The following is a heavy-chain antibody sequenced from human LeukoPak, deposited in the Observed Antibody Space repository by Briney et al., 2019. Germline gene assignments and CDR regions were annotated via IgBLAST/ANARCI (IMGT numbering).Heavy chain of an antibody. D-gene: IGHD3-16*01. Sequence: GESLQISCKASGYRFTSYWIGWVRQIPRKGLEWMGIIYPGDSDTSSSPSFQGHVTISADKSISTAYLQWSRLKASDTAMYYCARDYYDYGWGRYGIDYWGKGTLVTVSS. V-gene: IGHV5-51*01. J-gene: IGHJ4*02. CDR2: IYPGDSDT. CDR3: ARDYYDYGWGRYGIDY. CDR1: GYRFTSYW.